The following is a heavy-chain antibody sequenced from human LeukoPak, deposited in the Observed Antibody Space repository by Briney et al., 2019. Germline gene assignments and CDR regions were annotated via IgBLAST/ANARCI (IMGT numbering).Heavy chain of an antibody. CDR2: FYTSGST. Sequence: PSETLSLTCTVSGVSISSYYWSWIRQPAGKGLEWIGRFYTSGSTNYNPSLKSRVTMSVDTSKNQFSLKLSSVTAADTAVYSCARKNIPSPRIRYSSDWNGRAFDYWGQGTLVTVSS. D-gene: IGHD6-25*01. CDR1: GVSISSYY. J-gene: IGHJ4*02. CDR3: ARKNIPSPRIRYSSDWNGRAFDY. V-gene: IGHV4-4*07.